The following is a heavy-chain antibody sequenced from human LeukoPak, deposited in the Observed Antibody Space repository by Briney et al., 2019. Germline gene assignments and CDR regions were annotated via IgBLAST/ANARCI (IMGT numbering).Heavy chain of an antibody. V-gene: IGHV1-46*01. CDR1: GYTFSIYN. J-gene: IGHJ4*02. D-gene: IGHD6-13*01. CDR3: AREGVAGTGLDF. CDR2: INPSGGT. Sequence: ASVKGSCKASGYTFSIYNMHWVRQAPGQGLEWMGIINPSGGTSYAQKLQGRITMTRDTSTSTLYVELSSLTSEDTAVYYCAREGVAGTGLDFWGQGTLVTVSS.